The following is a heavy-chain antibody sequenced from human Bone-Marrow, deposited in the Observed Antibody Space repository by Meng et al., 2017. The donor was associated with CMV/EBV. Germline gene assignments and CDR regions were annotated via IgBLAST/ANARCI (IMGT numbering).Heavy chain of an antibody. V-gene: IGHV3-30*04. Sequence: GGSLRLSCAASGFTFSSYAMHWVRQAPGKGLEWVAVISYDGSNKYYADSVKGRFTISRDNSKNTLYLQMNSLRAEDTAVYYCARDQGPRGPTMVVTGGFDYWGQGTLVTVSS. CDR1: GFTFSSYA. CDR2: ISYDGSNK. J-gene: IGHJ4*02. D-gene: IGHD4-23*01. CDR3: ARDQGPRGPTMVVTGGFDY.